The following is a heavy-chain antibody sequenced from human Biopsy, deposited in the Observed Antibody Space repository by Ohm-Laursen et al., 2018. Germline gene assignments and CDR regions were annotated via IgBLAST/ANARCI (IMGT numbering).Heavy chain of an antibody. CDR1: GGSISSDY. D-gene: IGHD2/OR15-2a*01. V-gene: IGHV4-59*01. CDR2: IYYSGST. CDR3: ARATNSTGWPYYYFYGMDV. Sequence: GTLSPTCTVSGGSISSDYWSWIRQTPGKGLEWIGYIYYSGSTNYNPSLKSRVTISVDTSKNQFPLRLNSVTAADTAVYYCARATNSTGWPYYYFYGMDVWGQGTTVTVSS. J-gene: IGHJ6*02.